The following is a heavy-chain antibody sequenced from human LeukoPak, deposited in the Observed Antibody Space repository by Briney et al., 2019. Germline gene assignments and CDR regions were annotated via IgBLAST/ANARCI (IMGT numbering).Heavy chain of an antibody. V-gene: IGHV3-23*01. CDR1: GFTFSSYA. CDR2: ISGSGGSA. Sequence: PGGSLRLSCAASGFTFSSYAMSWVRQAPGKGLEWVSGISGSGGSAYYADSVKGRFTISRDNSKNTVYLQMNSLRAEDTAVYYCARGVLWFGEFGAFDIWGQGTMVTVSS. J-gene: IGHJ3*02. D-gene: IGHD3-10*01. CDR3: ARGVLWFGEFGAFDI.